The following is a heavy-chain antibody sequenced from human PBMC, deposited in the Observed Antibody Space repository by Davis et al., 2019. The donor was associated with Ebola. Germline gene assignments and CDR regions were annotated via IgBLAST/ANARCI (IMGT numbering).Heavy chain of an antibody. D-gene: IGHD1-26*01. CDR2: IIPIFDTT. J-gene: IGHJ4*02. V-gene: IGHV1-69*13. CDR3: ARDAARIGAAY. CDR1: GGTFSTYT. Sequence: SVKVSCKASGGTFSTYTITWVRQAPGQGLEWMGGIIPIFDTTNYAQKFQGRVTITADESTSTAYMELSSLTSEDTAVYYCARDAARIGAAYWGQGTQVTVSS.